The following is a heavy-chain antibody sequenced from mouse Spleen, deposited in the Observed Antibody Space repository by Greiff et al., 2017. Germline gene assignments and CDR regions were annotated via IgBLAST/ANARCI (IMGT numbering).Heavy chain of an antibody. J-gene: IGHJ1*01. D-gene: IGHD2-14*01. CDR2: IYPGSGST. CDR3: ARDPPYYRYEYFDV. V-gene: IGHV1-55*01. CDR1: GYTFTSYW. Sequence: VQLQQSGAELVKPGASVKMSCKASGYTFTSYWITWVKQRPGQGLEWIGDIYPGSGSTNYNEKFKSKATLTVDTSSSTAYMQLSSLTSEDSAVYFCARDPPYYRYEYFDVWGAGTTVTVSS.